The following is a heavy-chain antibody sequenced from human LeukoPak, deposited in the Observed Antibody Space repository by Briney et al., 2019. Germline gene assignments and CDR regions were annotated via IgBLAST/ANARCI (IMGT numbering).Heavy chain of an antibody. D-gene: IGHD1-26*01. V-gene: IGHV4-59*01. CDR1: GDSISPYY. CDR2: IDYTGNA. Sequence: SESLSLTFSISGDSISPYYWSWIRQPPGKRPEWLGHIDYTGNADYNPSLKSRVTFSLDTYKNHFSLILTSVTPADTAVYLCARGSPHGTEFFDYWGPGILVTVSS. J-gene: IGHJ4*02. CDR3: ARGSPHGTEFFDY.